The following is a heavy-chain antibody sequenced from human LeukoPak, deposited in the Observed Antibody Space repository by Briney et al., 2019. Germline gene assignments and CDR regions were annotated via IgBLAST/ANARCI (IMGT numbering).Heavy chain of an antibody. Sequence: PGGSLRLSCAASGFIFSDRYMDWVRQAPGKGLEWVGRIRNKVNSYTTEYAASVKGRFIISRDDSKNSLYLQMNSLKTEDTAVYYCVLWFGEFIDYWGQGTLVTVSS. CDR3: VLWFGEFIDY. CDR2: IRNKVNSYTT. J-gene: IGHJ4*02. CDR1: GFIFSDRY. D-gene: IGHD3-10*01. V-gene: IGHV3-72*01.